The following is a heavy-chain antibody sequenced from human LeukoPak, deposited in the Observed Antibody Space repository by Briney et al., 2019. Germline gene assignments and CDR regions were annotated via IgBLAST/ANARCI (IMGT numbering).Heavy chain of an antibody. J-gene: IGHJ4*02. Sequence: SGGSLRLSCEPSGFPLGSYPMSWVRQAPGKGLEGVSYISSSSSTIYYADSVKGRFTISRDNAKNSLYLQMNSLRAEDTAVYYCARDSSGSSFDYWGQGTLVTVSS. CDR2: ISSSSSTI. CDR3: ARDSSGSSFDY. CDR1: GFPLGSYP. D-gene: IGHD3-22*01. V-gene: IGHV3-48*04.